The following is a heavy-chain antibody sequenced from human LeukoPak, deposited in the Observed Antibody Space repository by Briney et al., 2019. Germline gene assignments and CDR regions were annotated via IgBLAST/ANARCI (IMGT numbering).Heavy chain of an antibody. D-gene: IGHD3-9*01. Sequence: PGGSLRLSCAASGFTFSSYSMNWVRQAPGKGLEWVSSISSSSSNIYYADSVKGRFTISRDNAKNSLYLQMNSLRVEDTAVYYCARGKPLHVLRYFDWVDYWGQGTLVTVSS. CDR2: ISSSSSNI. V-gene: IGHV3-21*01. CDR3: ARGKPLHVLRYFDWVDY. CDR1: GFTFSSYS. J-gene: IGHJ4*02.